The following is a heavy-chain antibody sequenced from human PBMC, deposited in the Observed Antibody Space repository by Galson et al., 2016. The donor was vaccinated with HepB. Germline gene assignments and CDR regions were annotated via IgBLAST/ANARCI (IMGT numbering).Heavy chain of an antibody. J-gene: IGHJ4*02. D-gene: IGHD1-26*01. V-gene: IGHV1-69*13. CDR1: GGTFNNFA. Sequence: SVKVSCKASGGTFNNFALSWVRQAPGQGLECMGGIIPIFGTANYAQKFQGRVTITADESTNTAYMELTSLRSEDTAVYYCARSGDYSNFDYWGQGTLVTVSS. CDR2: IIPIFGTA. CDR3: ARSGDYSNFDY.